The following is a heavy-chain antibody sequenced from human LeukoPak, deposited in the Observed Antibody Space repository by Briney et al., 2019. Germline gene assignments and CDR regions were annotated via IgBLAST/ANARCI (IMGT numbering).Heavy chain of an antibody. CDR3: AREAVLNWFDP. D-gene: IGHD4/OR15-4a*01. V-gene: IGHV4-34*01. J-gene: IGHJ5*02. Sequence: SETLSLTCAVYGVSFSGYYWSWIRQPPGKGLEWIGEINHSGSTNYNPSLKGRVTISVDTSKNQFSLKLSSVTAADTAVYYCAREAVLNWFDPWGQGTLVTVSS. CDR1: GVSFSGYY. CDR2: INHSGST.